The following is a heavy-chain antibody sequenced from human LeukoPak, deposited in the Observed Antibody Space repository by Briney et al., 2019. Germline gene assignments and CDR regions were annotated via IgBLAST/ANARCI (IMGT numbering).Heavy chain of an antibody. CDR3: ARGGVKLERGLYDY. CDR2: IYHSGST. D-gene: IGHD1-1*01. V-gene: IGHV4-30-2*01. Sequence: SQTLSLTCAVSGGSISSGGYSWSWIRQPPGKGLEWIGYIYHSGSTYYNPSLKSRVTISVDRSKNQFSLKLSSVTAADTAVYYCARGGVKLERGLYDYWGQGTLVTVSS. CDR1: GGSISSGGYS. J-gene: IGHJ4*02.